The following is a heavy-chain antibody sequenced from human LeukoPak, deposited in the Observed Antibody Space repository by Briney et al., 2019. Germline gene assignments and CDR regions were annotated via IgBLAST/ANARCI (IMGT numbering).Heavy chain of an antibody. V-gene: IGHV1-18*01. CDR2: ISAYNGNT. D-gene: IGHD3-10*01. J-gene: IGHJ4*02. CDR3: ARDQYYGSGSFY. Sequence: ASVKVSCKASGYTFTSYGISWVLQAPGQVLEWMGWISAYNGNTNYAQKLQGRVTMTTDTSTSTAYMELRSLRSDDTAVYYCARDQYYGSGSFYWGQGTMVTVSS. CDR1: GYTFTSYG.